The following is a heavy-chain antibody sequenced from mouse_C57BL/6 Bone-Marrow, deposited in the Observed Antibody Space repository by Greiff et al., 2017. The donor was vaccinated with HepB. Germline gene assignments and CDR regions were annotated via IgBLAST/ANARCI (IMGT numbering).Heavy chain of an antibody. CDR1: GYTFTDYY. CDR3: ERSPSVYYGPAWFAY. D-gene: IGHD1-1*01. Sequence: QVQLQQSGAELVKPGASVKISCKASGYTFTDYYINWVKQRPGQGLEWIGKIGPGSGSTYYNEKFKGQATLTADKSSSTAYMQLSSLTSEDSAVYFCERSPSVYYGPAWFAYWGQGTLVTVSA. V-gene: IGHV1-77*01. J-gene: IGHJ3*01. CDR2: IGPGSGST.